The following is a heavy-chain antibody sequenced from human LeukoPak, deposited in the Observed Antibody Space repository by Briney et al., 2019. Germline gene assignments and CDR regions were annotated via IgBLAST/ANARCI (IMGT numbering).Heavy chain of an antibody. D-gene: IGHD3-22*01. CDR2: INHSGST. Sequence: PSETLSLTCAVYGGSFSGYYWSWIRQPPGKGLEWIGEINHSGSTNYNPSLKSRVTISVDTSKNQFSLKLSSVTAADTAVYYCARVSRRITMIVVAIKGAFDIWGRGTMVTVSS. CDR3: ARVSRRITMIVVAIKGAFDI. J-gene: IGHJ3*02. CDR1: GGSFSGYY. V-gene: IGHV4-34*01.